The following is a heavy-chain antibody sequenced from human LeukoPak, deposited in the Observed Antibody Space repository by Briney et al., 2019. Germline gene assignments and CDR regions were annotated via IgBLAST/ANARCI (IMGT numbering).Heavy chain of an antibody. J-gene: IGHJ6*03. Sequence: GGSLRLSCAASGFTFSSYGMHWVRQAPGKGLEWVAVIWCDGSNKYYADSVKGRFTISRDNSKNTLYLQMNSLRAEDTAVYYCARDLRGNYYYYMDVWGKGTTVTVSS. D-gene: IGHD3-16*01. CDR1: GFTFSSYG. CDR3: ARDLRGNYYYYMDV. CDR2: IWCDGSNK. V-gene: IGHV3-33*01.